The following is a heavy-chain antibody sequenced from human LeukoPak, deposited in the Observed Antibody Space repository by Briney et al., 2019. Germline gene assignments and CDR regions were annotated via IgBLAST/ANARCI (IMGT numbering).Heavy chain of an antibody. Sequence: GASVKVSCKVSGYTLTELSMHWVRQAPGKGLEWMGGFDPEDGETIYAQKFQGRVTMTRDISISTAYMELSSLRSEDTAVYYCARRGTTPFGYWGQGTLVTVSS. D-gene: IGHD1-1*01. CDR1: GYTLTELS. CDR3: ARRGTTPFGY. J-gene: IGHJ4*02. CDR2: FDPEDGET. V-gene: IGHV1-24*01.